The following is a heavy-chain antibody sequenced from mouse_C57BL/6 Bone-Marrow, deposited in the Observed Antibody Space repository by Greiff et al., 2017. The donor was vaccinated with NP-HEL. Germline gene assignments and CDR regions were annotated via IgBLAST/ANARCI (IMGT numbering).Heavy chain of an antibody. CDR1: GYTFTSYW. Sequence: QVQLQQPGAELVKPGASVKLSCKASGYTFTSYWMHWVKQRPGQGLEWIGMIHPNSGSTNYNEKFKSKATLTVDKSSSTAYMQLSSLTSEDSAVYYCASFDGYYEAWFAYWGQGTLVTVSA. J-gene: IGHJ3*01. CDR3: ASFDGYYEAWFAY. D-gene: IGHD2-3*01. V-gene: IGHV1-64*01. CDR2: IHPNSGST.